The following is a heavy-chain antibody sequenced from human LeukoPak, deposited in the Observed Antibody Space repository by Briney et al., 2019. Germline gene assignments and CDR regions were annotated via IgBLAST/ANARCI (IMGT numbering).Heavy chain of an antibody. D-gene: IGHD2-15*01. V-gene: IGHV7-4-1*02. Sequence: ASVKVSCKASGYTFTRYAMNWVRQAPGQGLEWMGWINTNTGNPTYAQGFTGRFVFSLDTSVSTAYLQISSLKAEDTAVYYFARGAAAPYYYYYYMDVWGKGTTVTVSS. CDR1: GYTFTRYA. CDR2: INTNTGNP. J-gene: IGHJ6*03. CDR3: ARGAAAPYYYYYYMDV.